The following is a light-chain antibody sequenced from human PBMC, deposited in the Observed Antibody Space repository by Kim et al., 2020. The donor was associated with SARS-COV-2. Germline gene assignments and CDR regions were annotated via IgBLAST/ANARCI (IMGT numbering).Light chain of an antibody. J-gene: IGKJ2*01. CDR1: QSISSY. V-gene: IGKV1-39*01. CDR3: QQSYSTLMYT. CDR2: AAS. Sequence: ASVGDRVTITCRASQSISSYLNWYQQKPGKAPKLLIYAASSLQSGVPSRFSGSGSGTDFTLTNSSLQPEDFATYYCQQSYSTLMYTFGQGTKLEI.